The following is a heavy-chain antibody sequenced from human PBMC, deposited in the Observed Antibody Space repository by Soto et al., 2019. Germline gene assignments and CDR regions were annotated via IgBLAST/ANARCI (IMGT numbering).Heavy chain of an antibody. Sequence: EASVKVSCKASGFTFTSSAVQWVRQARGQRLEWIGWIVVGSGNTNYAQKFQERVTITRDMSTSTAYMELSSLRSEDTAVYYCAADQGYSYAYYYYYGMDVWGQGTTVTVSS. CDR2: IVVGSGNT. J-gene: IGHJ6*02. CDR1: GFTFTSSA. D-gene: IGHD5-18*01. CDR3: AADQGYSYAYYYYYGMDV. V-gene: IGHV1-58*01.